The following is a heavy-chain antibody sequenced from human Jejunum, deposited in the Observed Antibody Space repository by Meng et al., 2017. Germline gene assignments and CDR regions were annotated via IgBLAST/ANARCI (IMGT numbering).Heavy chain of an antibody. V-gene: IGHV4-4*02. J-gene: IGHJ4*02. CDR1: GDFTSSSDR. Sequence: HVHLQGAGPGLVKPSGTLSLTGAVSGDFTSSSDRWTWVRKAPGRGLEWIGEVWHSGATYYNPSLESRLTISIDTSNNRFSLELSSATAADTAVYYCARGVLERYFDYWGQGALVTVSS. CDR2: VWHSGAT. D-gene: IGHD3-10*01. CDR3: ARGVLERYFDY.